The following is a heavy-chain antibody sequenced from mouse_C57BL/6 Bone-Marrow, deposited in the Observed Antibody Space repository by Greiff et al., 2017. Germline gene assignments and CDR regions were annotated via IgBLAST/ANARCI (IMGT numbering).Heavy chain of an antibody. J-gene: IGHJ1*03. V-gene: IGHV1-64*01. CDR3: ARRDYYGSSGWYFDV. CDR1: GYTFTSYW. CDR2: IHPNSGST. Sequence: QVQLQQPGAELVKPGASVKLSCKASGYTFTSYWMHWVKQRPGQGLEWIGMIHPNSGSTNYNEKFKSKDTLTVDKSSSTAYMQLSSLTSEDSAVYYCARRDYYGSSGWYFDVWGTGTTVTVSS. D-gene: IGHD1-1*01.